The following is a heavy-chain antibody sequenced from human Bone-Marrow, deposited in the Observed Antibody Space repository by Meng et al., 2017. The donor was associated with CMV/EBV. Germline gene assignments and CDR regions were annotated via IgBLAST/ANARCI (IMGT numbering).Heavy chain of an antibody. CDR3: ARVGGPLNGDYYDY. Sequence: ASVKVSCKASGYTFTDYYLHWVRQAPGQGLEWMGWINANRGGTHYAEKFQDRVALTRDKSISTAYMELTSLTSDDTAVYYCARVGGPLNGDYYDYWGPGTLVTVS. CDR1: GYTFTDYY. J-gene: IGHJ4*02. V-gene: IGHV1-2*02. CDR2: INANRGGT. D-gene: IGHD4-17*01.